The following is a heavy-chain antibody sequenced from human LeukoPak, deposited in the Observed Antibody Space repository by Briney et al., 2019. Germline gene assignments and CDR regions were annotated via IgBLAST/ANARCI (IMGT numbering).Heavy chain of an antibody. CDR3: ARNGVPDAFDI. J-gene: IGHJ3*02. CDR2: LKQDGSEK. CDR1: GFTFSSYW. D-gene: IGHD3-10*01. Sequence: GGSLRLSCAASGFTFSSYWMSWVRQAPGKGLEWVANLKQDGSEKYYVDSVKGRFTISRDNAKNSLYLQMNSLRAEDTAVYYCARNGVPDAFDIWGQGTMVTVSS. V-gene: IGHV3-7*01.